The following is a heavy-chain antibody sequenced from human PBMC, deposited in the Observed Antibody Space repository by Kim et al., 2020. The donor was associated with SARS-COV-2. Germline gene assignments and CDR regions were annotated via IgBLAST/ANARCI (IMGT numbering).Heavy chain of an antibody. Sequence: SETLSLTCAFYGGSLSGYYWSWVRQSPGKGLEWIGEVDHSGSTTYNPSLKSRVTISMDTSKNQISLKLRYVTAADTAVYYCARGKELHETGNYFRSNWFDPWGQGTLVTVSS. V-gene: IGHV4-34*01. CDR1: GGSLSGYY. J-gene: IGHJ5*02. CDR3: ARGKELHETGNYFRSNWFDP. D-gene: IGHD3-10*01. CDR2: VDHSGST.